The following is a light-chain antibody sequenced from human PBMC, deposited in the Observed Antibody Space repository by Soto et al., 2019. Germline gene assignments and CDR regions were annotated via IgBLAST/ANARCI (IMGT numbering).Light chain of an antibody. Sequence: EIVLTQSPDTLSLSPGERATLSCRASHSVSSSYLAWYQQKPGQAPRLLIYGASSRATGIPDRFSGSGSGTDFTLTISRLEPEDFAVYYCQQYGSSPLFTFGPGTRVDIK. J-gene: IGKJ3*01. CDR3: QQYGSSPLFT. CDR2: GAS. CDR1: HSVSSSY. V-gene: IGKV3-20*01.